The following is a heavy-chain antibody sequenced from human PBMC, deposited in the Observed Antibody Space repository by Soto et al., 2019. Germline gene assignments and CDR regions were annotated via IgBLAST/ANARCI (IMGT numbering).Heavy chain of an antibody. Sequence: SETLSLTCAVYGGSFSGYYWSWIRQPPGKGLEWIGEINHSGSTNYNPSLKSRVTISVDTSKNQFSLKLSSVTAADTAVYYCARGQAVAATLYYFDYWGQGTLVTVYS. CDR3: ARGQAVAATLYYFDY. CDR1: GGSFSGYY. J-gene: IGHJ4*02. CDR2: INHSGST. V-gene: IGHV4-34*01. D-gene: IGHD2-15*01.